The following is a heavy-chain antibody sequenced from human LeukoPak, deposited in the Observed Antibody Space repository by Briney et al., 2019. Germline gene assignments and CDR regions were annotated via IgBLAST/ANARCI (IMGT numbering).Heavy chain of an antibody. J-gene: IGHJ6*03. V-gene: IGHV3-74*01. CDR2: INSDGSST. D-gene: IGHD3-10*01. CDR1: KFTFSNSW. Sequence: GGSLRLSCEASKFTFSNSWMHWVRQAPGKGLVWVSRINSDGSSTTYADFVKGRFTISRDNAKNTLYLQMNGLRAEDTAVYYCARDHRDYYYMDVWGKGTTVTVSS. CDR3: ARDHRDYYYMDV.